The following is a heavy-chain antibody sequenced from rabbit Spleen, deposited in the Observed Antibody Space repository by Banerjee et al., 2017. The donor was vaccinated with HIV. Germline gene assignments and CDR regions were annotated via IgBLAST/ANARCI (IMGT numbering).Heavy chain of an antibody. V-gene: IGHV1S47*01. Sequence: QEQLVESGGGLVQAGGSLKLSCKASGFDFSNYGVTWVRQAPGKGLEWIGIIYAGKGSTDYASWVNGRFTISSDNAQNTVDLQMNSLTAADTATYFCARARDTYDDVGDFARLDLWGPGTLVTVS. CDR2: IYAGKGST. CDR3: ARARDTYDDVGDFARLDL. D-gene: IGHD2-1*01. J-gene: IGHJ6*01. CDR1: GFDFSNYG.